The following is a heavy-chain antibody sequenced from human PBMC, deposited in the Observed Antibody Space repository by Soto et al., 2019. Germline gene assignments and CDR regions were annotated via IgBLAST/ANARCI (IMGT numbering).Heavy chain of an antibody. Sequence: SQTLSLTCAIPGASVSSNRAAWNWIRQSPSLGLEWLGRTYYRSKWYNDYAVSVKSRLTNNPHTAKTQFSLKLTSVTPADTAVYYCARDHYDFWSGTGLGEVWFDPWGQGTLVTVSS. CDR1: GASVSSNRAA. CDR3: ARDHYDFWSGTGLGEVWFDP. CDR2: TYYRSKWYN. D-gene: IGHD3-3*01. J-gene: IGHJ5*02. V-gene: IGHV6-1*01.